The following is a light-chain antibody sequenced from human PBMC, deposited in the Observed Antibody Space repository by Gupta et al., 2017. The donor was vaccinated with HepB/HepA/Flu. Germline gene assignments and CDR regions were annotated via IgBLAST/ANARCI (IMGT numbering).Light chain of an antibody. CDR1: QSVLYSSNNKNY. V-gene: IGKV4-1*01. Sequence: DIVMTQPPDSLAVSLGERATINCKSSQSVLYSSNNKNYLAWYQQKIGQPPKLLIYWSSTRQSGVPDRFSGSGSGTDFTLTITSLQAEDVAVYYCQQYYSTPETFGQGTKVEIK. CDR3: QQYYSTPET. J-gene: IGKJ1*01. CDR2: WSS.